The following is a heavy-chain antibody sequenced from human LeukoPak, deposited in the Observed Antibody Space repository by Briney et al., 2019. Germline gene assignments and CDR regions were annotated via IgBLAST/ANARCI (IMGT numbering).Heavy chain of an antibody. CDR3: ARQPNIVVVDNWFDP. Sequence: SDTLSLTCTVSGGSITSSGFYWGRIRQPPGKGREWIGNIYYGGSAYYNPSLKSRVTISVDTSKNQFSLKLSSVTAADTAVYYCARQPNIVVVDNWFDPWGQGTLVAVSS. J-gene: IGHJ5*02. V-gene: IGHV4-39*07. CDR2: IYYGGSA. D-gene: IGHD2-15*01. CDR1: GGSITSSGFY.